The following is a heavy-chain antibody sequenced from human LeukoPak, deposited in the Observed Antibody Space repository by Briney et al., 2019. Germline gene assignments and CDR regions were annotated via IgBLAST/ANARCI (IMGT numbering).Heavy chain of an antibody. J-gene: IGHJ4*02. CDR3: ARLGGGAADVDY. D-gene: IGHD6-25*01. CDR1: GYTFTSYG. Sequence: GASVKVSCKASGYTFTSYGISWVRQAPGQGLEWMGWINPNSGGTNYPQKFQGRVTVTRDTSISTAYMELSRLRSDDTAVYYCARLGGGAADVDYWGQGTLVTVSS. CDR2: INPNSGGT. V-gene: IGHV1-2*02.